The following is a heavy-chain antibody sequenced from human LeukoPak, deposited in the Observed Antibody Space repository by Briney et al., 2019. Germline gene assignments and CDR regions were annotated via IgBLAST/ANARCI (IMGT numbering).Heavy chain of an antibody. D-gene: IGHD3-10*01. Sequence: GGSLRLSCAASGFTFSSYAMSWVRQAPGKGLEWVSAISGSGGSTYYADSVKGRFTISRDNSKNTLYLQMNSLRAEDTAVYYCAKLGGITMVRGSPRDYWGQGTLVTVSS. CDR2: ISGSGGST. CDR3: AKLGGITMVRGSPRDY. V-gene: IGHV3-23*01. J-gene: IGHJ4*02. CDR1: GFTFSSYA.